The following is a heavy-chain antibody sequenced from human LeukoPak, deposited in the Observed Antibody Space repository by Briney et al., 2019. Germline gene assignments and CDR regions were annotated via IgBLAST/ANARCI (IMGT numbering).Heavy chain of an antibody. CDR3: ARVSLVRGAPDYYFDY. Sequence: PSEALSLTCTVSGGSIRSSSYYWSWIRQPAGKGREWIGRIYTSGSTNYNPSLKSRVTMSVDTSKNQFSLKLSSVTAADTAVYYCARVSLVRGAPDYYFDYWGQGTLVTVSS. CDR2: IYTSGST. D-gene: IGHD3-10*01. CDR1: GGSIRSSSYY. J-gene: IGHJ4*02. V-gene: IGHV4-61*02.